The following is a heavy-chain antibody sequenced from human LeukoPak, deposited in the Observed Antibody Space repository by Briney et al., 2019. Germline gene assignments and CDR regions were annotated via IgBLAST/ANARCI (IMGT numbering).Heavy chain of an antibody. CDR2: INDSGST. CDR3: ARGVVVAASPDYFDY. D-gene: IGHD2-15*01. Sequence: PSETLSLTCTVSGGSVSSGSYYWSWIRQPPGKGLEWIGYINDSGSTNYNPSLKSRVTISVDTSKNQFSLKLSSVTAADTGVYYCARGVVVAASPDYFDYWGQGTLVTFST. CDR1: GGSVSSGSYY. V-gene: IGHV4-61*01. J-gene: IGHJ4*02.